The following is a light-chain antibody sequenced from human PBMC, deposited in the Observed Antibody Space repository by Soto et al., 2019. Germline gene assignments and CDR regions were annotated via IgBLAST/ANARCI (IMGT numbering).Light chain of an antibody. J-gene: IGLJ2*01. Sequence: QTVVTQEPSLTVSPGGTVTLTCGSSTGDVTSGHYPYWFQQKPGQAPRTLIYDTSNKPSWTPARFSGSRLGGKAALTLSGAQPEDESEYYCLRGYNGARVFGGGTKLTVL. CDR2: DTS. CDR3: LRGYNGARV. CDR1: TGDVTSGHY. V-gene: IGLV7-46*01.